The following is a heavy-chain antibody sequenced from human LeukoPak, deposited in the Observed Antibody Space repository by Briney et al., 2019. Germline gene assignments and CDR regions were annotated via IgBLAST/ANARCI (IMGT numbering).Heavy chain of an antibody. CDR2: IYTSGST. Sequence: PSETLSLTCTVSGGSISSYYWSWIRQPPGKGLEWIGYIYTSGSTNYNPSLKSRVTISVDTSKNQFSLKLSSVTAADTAVYYCARGREQWLVNYYGMDVWGQGTTVTVSS. CDR1: GGSISSYY. J-gene: IGHJ6*02. V-gene: IGHV4-4*09. CDR3: ARGREQWLVNYYGMDV. D-gene: IGHD6-19*01.